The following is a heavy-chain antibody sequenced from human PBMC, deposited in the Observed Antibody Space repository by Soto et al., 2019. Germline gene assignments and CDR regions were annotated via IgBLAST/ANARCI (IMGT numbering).Heavy chain of an antibody. D-gene: IGHD3-22*01. V-gene: IGHV5-10-1*01. CDR1: GYSFTSYW. J-gene: IGHJ4*02. Sequence: KISCKGSGYSFTSYWISWVRQMPGKGLEWMGRIDPSDSYTNYSPSFQGHVTISADKSISTAYLQWSSLKASDTAMYYCARHPPLYYYDSSGYTPIDYWGQGTLVTVSS. CDR2: IDPSDSYT. CDR3: ARHPPLYYYDSSGYTPIDY.